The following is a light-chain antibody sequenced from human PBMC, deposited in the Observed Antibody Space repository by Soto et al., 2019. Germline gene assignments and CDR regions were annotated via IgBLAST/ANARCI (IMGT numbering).Light chain of an antibody. CDR2: DAS. Sequence: EIVLTQSPATLSLSPGERATLSCRASQSVSSYLAWYQQKPVQAPRLLIYDASNRATGIPPRFSGSGSGTDFTLTISSLEPEDFAVYYCQQRSNWPRTFGQGTKVDIK. V-gene: IGKV3-11*01. J-gene: IGKJ1*01. CDR1: QSVSSY. CDR3: QQRSNWPRT.